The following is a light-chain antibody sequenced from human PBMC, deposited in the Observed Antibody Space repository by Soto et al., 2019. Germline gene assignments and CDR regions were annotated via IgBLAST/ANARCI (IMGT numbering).Light chain of an antibody. CDR2: DTS. Sequence: EIVLTQSPATLSLSPGERATLSCRASQSIKNYLAWYQQKPGQAPRLLIYDTSTRATGIPARFSGSGSGTDFTLTISSLEPEDFAVYYCQQRSGWPPLSFGGGTKVDIK. CDR1: QSIKNY. CDR3: QQRSGWPPLS. V-gene: IGKV3-11*01. J-gene: IGKJ4*01.